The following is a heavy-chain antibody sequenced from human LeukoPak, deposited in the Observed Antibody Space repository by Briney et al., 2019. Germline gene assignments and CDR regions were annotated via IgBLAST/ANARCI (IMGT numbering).Heavy chain of an antibody. CDR3: ARASDPWLQLT. CDR2: IRSKANSYAT. CDR1: GFIFSGSA. Sequence: GGSLRLSCAASGFIFSGSAMHWVRQASGKGLEWVGRIRSKANSYATAYAASVKGRFTISRDNAQTSLYLQMNSLRAEDTAVYYCARASDPWLQLTWGQGTLVTVSA. J-gene: IGHJ5*02. V-gene: IGHV3-73*01. D-gene: IGHD5-24*01.